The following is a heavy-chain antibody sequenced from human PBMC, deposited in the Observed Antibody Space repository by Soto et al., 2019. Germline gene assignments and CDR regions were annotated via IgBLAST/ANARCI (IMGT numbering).Heavy chain of an antibody. CDR1: GYTFTVYY. CDR2: INPNSGGT. Sequence: ASVKVSCKASGYTFTVYYMHCVLQSPLQWLEWMGWINPNSGGTNYAQKFQGRVTMTRDTSISTAYMELSRLRSDDTAVYYCARDPTRSYYDFWSGYRGMDVWGQGTTVTVSS. J-gene: IGHJ6*02. D-gene: IGHD3-3*01. CDR3: ARDPTRSYYDFWSGYRGMDV. V-gene: IGHV1-2*02.